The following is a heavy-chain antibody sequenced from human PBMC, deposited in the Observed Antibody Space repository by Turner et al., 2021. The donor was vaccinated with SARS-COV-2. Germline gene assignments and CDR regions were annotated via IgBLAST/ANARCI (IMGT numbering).Heavy chain of an antibody. J-gene: IGHJ4*02. Sequence: EVQLVESGGGLIQRGGLLRLSCAASGFIVSSNYRCWVRQAPGKGVEGVAGIYSGGSTDYAESVKGRFTISRDNSKNTLYLQMNSLRAEDTAVYYCARDYGDFYFDYWGQGTLVTVSS. V-gene: IGHV3-53*01. CDR2: IYSGGST. CDR1: GFIVSSNY. D-gene: IGHD4-17*01. CDR3: ARDYGDFYFDY.